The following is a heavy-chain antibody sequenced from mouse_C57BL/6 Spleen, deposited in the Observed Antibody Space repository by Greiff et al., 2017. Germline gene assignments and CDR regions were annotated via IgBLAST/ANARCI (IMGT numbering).Heavy chain of an antibody. CDR1: GFTFSSYT. J-gene: IGHJ3*01. CDR3: ARQGTAAWFAY. Sequence: EVKVVESGGGLVKPGGSLKLSCAASGFTFSSYTMSWVRQTPEKRLEWVATISGGGGNTYYTDSVKGRFTISRDNAKNTLYLQRSSLRSEDTALYYCARQGTAAWFAYWGQGTLVTVSA. V-gene: IGHV5-9*01. D-gene: IGHD3-3*01. CDR2: ISGGGGNT.